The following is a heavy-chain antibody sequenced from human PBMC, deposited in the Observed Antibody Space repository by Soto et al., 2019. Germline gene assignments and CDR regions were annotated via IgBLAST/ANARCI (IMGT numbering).Heavy chain of an antibody. CDR2: IYYTGAT. CDR1: GCSNRTPNCY. CDR3: ASMNILAGHAVDC. Sequence: SVTMPPTGPVTGCSNRTPNCYWSWIRRHPGKGLEWIGYIYYTGATNYNPSLKSRVTISLDTSKNQFSLQLNSVTTADTAVYSCASMNILAGHAVDCWGQGIMVTVS. J-gene: IGHJ3*01. D-gene: IGHD3-9*01. V-gene: IGHV4-61*01.